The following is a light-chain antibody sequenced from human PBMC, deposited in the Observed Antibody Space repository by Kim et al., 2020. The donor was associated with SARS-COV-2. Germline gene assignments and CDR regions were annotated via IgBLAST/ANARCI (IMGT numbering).Light chain of an antibody. CDR3: MQSKEFPLT. CDR1: QSLLHSDGKTY. Sequence: PASISCTSTQSLLHSDGKTYLFWYLLRPGQSPQLLIYEVSNRSSGVPDRFSGSGSGTDFTLKISRVEAEDVGVYYCMQSKEFPLTFGGGTKVDIK. V-gene: IGKV2D-29*02. CDR2: EVS. J-gene: IGKJ4*01.